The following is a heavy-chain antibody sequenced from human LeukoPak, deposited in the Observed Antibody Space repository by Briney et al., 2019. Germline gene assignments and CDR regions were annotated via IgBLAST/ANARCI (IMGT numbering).Heavy chain of an antibody. CDR1: GYTFTGYY. D-gene: IGHD6-13*01. Sequence: GASVKVSCKASGYTFTGYYMHWVRQAPGQGLEWMGWINPNSGGTNYAQKFQGRVTMTRDTSISTAYMEPSRLRSDDTAVYYCAREGSIKQQLAFDYWGQGTLVTVSS. CDR3: AREGSIKQQLAFDY. V-gene: IGHV1-2*02. J-gene: IGHJ4*02. CDR2: INPNSGGT.